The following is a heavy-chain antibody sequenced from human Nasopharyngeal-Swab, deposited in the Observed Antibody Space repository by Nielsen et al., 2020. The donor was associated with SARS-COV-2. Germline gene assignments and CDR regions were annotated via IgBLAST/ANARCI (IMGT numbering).Heavy chain of an antibody. J-gene: IGHJ6*02. D-gene: IGHD3-16*01. V-gene: IGHV4-39*01. Sequence: WIRQPPGKGLEWIGSIYYSGSTHYNPSLKSRVTISVDTSKNQFSLKLSSVTAADTAVYYYARRVARAPRHEGDYYYGMDVWGQGTTVTVSS. CDR3: ARRVARAPRHEGDYYYGMDV. CDR2: IYYSGST.